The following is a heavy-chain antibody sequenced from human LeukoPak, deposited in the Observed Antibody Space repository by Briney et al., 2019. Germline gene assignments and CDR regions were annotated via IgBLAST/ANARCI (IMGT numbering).Heavy chain of an antibody. V-gene: IGHV1-24*01. J-gene: IGHJ5*02. D-gene: IGHD6-13*01. CDR1: GYTLTESS. Sequence: ASVKVSCKVSGYTLTESSMHWVRQAPGKGLEWMGGFDPEDGETIYAQKFQGRVTMTEDTSTDTAYMELSSLRSEDTAVYYCTLAAADGNHWFDPWGQGTLVTVSS. CDR2: FDPEDGET. CDR3: TLAAADGNHWFDP.